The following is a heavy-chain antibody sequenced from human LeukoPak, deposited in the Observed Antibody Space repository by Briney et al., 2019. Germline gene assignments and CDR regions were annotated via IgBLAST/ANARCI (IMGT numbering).Heavy chain of an antibody. CDR2: ICGNNGNT. Sequence: PGGSLRLSCAASGFTFSSYGMHWVRQAPGKGLEWVSVICGNNGNTYYADSVKGRFTISRDNSKNTLYLQMDSLRADDTALYYCARGSGGSCYSALDSWGQGTLVTVSS. CDR1: GFTFSSYG. D-gene: IGHD2-15*01. V-gene: IGHV3-23*01. J-gene: IGHJ4*02. CDR3: ARGSGGSCYSALDS.